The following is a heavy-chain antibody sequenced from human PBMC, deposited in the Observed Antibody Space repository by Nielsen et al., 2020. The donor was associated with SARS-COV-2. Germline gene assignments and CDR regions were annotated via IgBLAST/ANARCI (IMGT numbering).Heavy chain of an antibody. CDR3: ARGYYDFWSGYEKYYFDY. CDR2: ISWNSGSI. CDR1: GFTFDDYA. V-gene: IGHV3-9*01. D-gene: IGHD3-3*01. J-gene: IGHJ4*02. Sequence: GGSLRLSCAASGFTFDDYAMHWVRQAPGKGLEWVSGISWNSGSIYYADSVKGRFTISRDNAKNSLYLQMNSLRAEDTAVYYCARGYYDFWSGYEKYYFDYWGQGTLVTVSS.